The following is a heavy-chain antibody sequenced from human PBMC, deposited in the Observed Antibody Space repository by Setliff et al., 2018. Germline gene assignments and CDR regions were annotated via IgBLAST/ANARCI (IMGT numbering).Heavy chain of an antibody. V-gene: IGHV4-59*12. CDR2: IYYSGST. Sequence: SETLSLTCTVSGGSISSYYWSWIRQPPGKGLEWIGYIYYSGSTNYNPSLKSRVTIAVDTSKNQFSLKLTSVTAADTAMYYCARSDDNADYPDYWGQGTLVTVSS. CDR1: GGSISSYY. J-gene: IGHJ4*02. CDR3: ARSDDNADYPDY. D-gene: IGHD1-1*01.